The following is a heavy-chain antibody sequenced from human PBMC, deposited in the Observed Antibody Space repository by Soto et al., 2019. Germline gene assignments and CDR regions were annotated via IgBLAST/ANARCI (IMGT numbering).Heavy chain of an antibody. J-gene: IGHJ4*02. CDR2: ISGSGGST. V-gene: IGHV3-23*01. CDR3: AKRLDSPTHSRSWSGFPASPGDYFDY. D-gene: IGHD6-13*01. Sequence: GGSLRLSCAASGFTFSSYAMSWVRQAPGKGLEWVSAISGSGGSTYYADSVKGRFTISRDNSKNTLYLQMNSLRAEDTAVYYCAKRLDSPTHSRSWSGFPASPGDYFDYWGQGTLVTVSS. CDR1: GFTFSSYA.